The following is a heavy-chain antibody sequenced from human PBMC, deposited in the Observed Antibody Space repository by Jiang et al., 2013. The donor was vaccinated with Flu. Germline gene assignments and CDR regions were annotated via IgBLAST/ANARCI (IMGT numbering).Heavy chain of an antibody. CDR1: GFTFSTYA. D-gene: IGHD6-19*01. CDR2: ISGSGGST. CDR3: AKDYLGLAVAGTRHLFDY. J-gene: IGHJ4*02. V-gene: IGHV3-23*01. Sequence: QLLESGGGLVQPGGSLRLSCAASGFTFSTYAMSWVRQAPGKRLEWVSAISGSGGSTYYADSVKGRFTISRDNSKNTLYLQMNSLRAEDTAVYYCAKDYLGLAVAGTRHLFDYWGQGTLVTVSS.